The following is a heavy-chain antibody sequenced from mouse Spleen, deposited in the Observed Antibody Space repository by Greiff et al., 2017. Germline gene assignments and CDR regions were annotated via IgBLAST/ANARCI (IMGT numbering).Heavy chain of an antibody. Sequence: VQLQQSGAELVRPGSSVKISCKASGYAFSSYWMNWVKQRPGQGLEWIGQIYPGDGDTNYNGKFKGKATLTADKSSSTAYMQLSSLTSEDSAVYFCARGDYYGSSLFAYWGQGTLVTVSA. CDR2: IYPGDGDT. D-gene: IGHD1-1*01. CDR1: GYAFSSYW. V-gene: IGHV1-80*01. J-gene: IGHJ3*01. CDR3: ARGDYYGSSLFAY.